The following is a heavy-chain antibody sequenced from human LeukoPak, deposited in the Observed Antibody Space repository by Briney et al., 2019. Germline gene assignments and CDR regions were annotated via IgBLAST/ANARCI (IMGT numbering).Heavy chain of an antibody. Sequence: GGSLRLSCAASGFTFSSSWMYWVRQAPGKGLVWVSRINSDESITTYADSVKGRFTISRDNAENTLYLQMNSLRAEDTAVYYCARGLVRGFLDYWGQGTPVTVSS. CDR2: INSDESIT. J-gene: IGHJ4*02. CDR1: GFTFSSSW. D-gene: IGHD3-10*01. V-gene: IGHV3-74*01. CDR3: ARGLVRGFLDY.